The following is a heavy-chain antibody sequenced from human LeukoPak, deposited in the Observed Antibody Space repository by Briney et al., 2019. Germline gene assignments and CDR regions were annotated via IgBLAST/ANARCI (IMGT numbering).Heavy chain of an antibody. D-gene: IGHD1-1*01. CDR3: AKRLTASSTWTSLDP. CDR2: IYGSGTTT. CDR1: GFTFSSYA. J-gene: IGHJ5*02. V-gene: IGHV3-23*01. Sequence: GGSLRLSCAASGFTFSSYALNWVRQAPGKGLEWVSVIYGSGTTTYYADSVRGRFTISRDSSKSTMHLQMNSLRVEDTAVYYCAKRLTASSTWTSLDPWGQGTLVTVSS.